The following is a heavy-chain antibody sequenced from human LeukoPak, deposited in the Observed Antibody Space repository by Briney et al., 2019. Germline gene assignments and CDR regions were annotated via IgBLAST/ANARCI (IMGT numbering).Heavy chain of an antibody. CDR2: ISSSGSTI. CDR3: ARDLYGSGSYYHKFDY. CDR1: GFTFSSYE. V-gene: IGHV3-48*03. D-gene: IGHD3-10*01. Sequence: DPGGSLRLSCAASGFTFSSYEMNWVRQAPGKGLEWVSHISSSGSTIYYADSVKGRFTISRDNAKNSLYLQMNSLRAEDTAVYYCARDLYGSGSYYHKFDYWGQGTLVTVSS. J-gene: IGHJ4*02.